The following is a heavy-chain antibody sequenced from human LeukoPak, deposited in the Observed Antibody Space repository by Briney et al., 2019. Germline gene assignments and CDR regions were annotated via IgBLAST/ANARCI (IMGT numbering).Heavy chain of an antibody. CDR3: ARDLFTGYSDWVLLGAFDI. V-gene: IGHV4-39*07. Sequence: SETLSLTCTVSGGSISSSSYYWGWLRQPPGKGLEWLGSIYYSGSTYYNPSLKRRVTTSVETSKNQFSLKLSSVTAADTAVYYCARDLFTGYSDWVLLGAFDIWGQGTMVTVSS. CDR2: IYYSGST. CDR1: GGSISSSSYY. J-gene: IGHJ3*02. D-gene: IGHD3-9*01.